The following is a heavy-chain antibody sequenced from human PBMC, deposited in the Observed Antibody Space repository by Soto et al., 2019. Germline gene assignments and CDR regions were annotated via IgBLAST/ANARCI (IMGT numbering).Heavy chain of an antibody. CDR2: IYHSGGT. Sequence: QLQLQESGSGLVKPSQTLSLTCAVSGDSISSGGYSWNWIRQPPGKGLEWIGYIYHSGGTDYNPSLKSRVAITVDSSNNQFSLKLSSVTAAGTAVYYCARDSRSGYYLDYWGQGPLVTVSS. CDR1: GDSISSGGYS. CDR3: ARDSRSGYYLDY. D-gene: IGHD3-22*01. V-gene: IGHV4-30-2*01. J-gene: IGHJ4*02.